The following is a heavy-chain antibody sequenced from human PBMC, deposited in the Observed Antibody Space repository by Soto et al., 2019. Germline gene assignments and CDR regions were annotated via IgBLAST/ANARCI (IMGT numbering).Heavy chain of an antibody. CDR1: GGSISSYY. J-gene: IGHJ3*02. V-gene: IGHV4-59*01. CDR3: ARDQRGTAFDI. D-gene: IGHD1-1*01. CDR2: IYYSGST. Sequence: QLQLQESGPGLVKPSETLSLTCTVSGGSISSYYWSWIRQPPGKGLEWIGYIYYSGSTNYNPSLKSRVTISVDTSKNQFSLKLSSVTAADTAVDYCARDQRGTAFDIWGQGTMVTVSS.